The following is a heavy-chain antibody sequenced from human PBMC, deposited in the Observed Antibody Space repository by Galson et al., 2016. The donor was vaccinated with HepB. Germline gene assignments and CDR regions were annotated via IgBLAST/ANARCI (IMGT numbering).Heavy chain of an antibody. V-gene: IGHV1-24*01. D-gene: IGHD6-6*01. CDR1: GYTLSELA. J-gene: IGHJ6*03. CDR2: FDPQDSQT. CDR3: TKDIGSFYMDV. Sequence: SVKVSCKVSGYTLSELAIHWLRQAPGKGLEWLGGFDPQDSQTKFPQTFQGRVTMTEDSSTDNSRNSLYLQMNSLRTEDTALYYCTKDIGSFYMDVWGKGTTVTVSS.